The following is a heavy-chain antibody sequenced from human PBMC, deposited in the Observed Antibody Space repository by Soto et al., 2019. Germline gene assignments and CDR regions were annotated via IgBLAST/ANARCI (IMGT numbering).Heavy chain of an antibody. J-gene: IGHJ5*02. CDR3: ARVVGALGHWFAP. V-gene: IGHV1-18*01. CDR1: GYTFTSYG. Sequence: QVQLVQSGAEVKKPGASVKVSCKASGYTFTSYGLSWVRQAPGQGLEWMGRISAYNYNTNYAQKLQGRVTMTTDTSTSPAYMELRSRRSDDTAVYYCARVVGALGHWFAPWGQGTLVTVSS. D-gene: IGHD1-26*01. CDR2: ISAYNYNT.